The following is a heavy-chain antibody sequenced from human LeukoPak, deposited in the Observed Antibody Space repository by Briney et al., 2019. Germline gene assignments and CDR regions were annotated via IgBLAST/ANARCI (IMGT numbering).Heavy chain of an antibody. CDR3: AREGQSRKFDS. V-gene: IGHV1-18*04. Sequence: ASVKVSCKTSGYNFTTYFITWVRQAPGQGLEWMGWISPYNGHTKYTHSLQGRVTMTTDTSTSTAFLELRSLMSDDTAVYYCAREGQSRKFDSWGQRTLVTVSS. CDR2: ISPYNGHT. CDR1: GYNFTTYF. J-gene: IGHJ5*01. D-gene: IGHD4-11*01.